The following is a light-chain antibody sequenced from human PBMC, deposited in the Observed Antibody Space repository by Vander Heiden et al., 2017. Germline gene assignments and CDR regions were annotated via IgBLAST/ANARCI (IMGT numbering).Light chain of an antibody. CDR1: QDISNY. CDR2: DAS. V-gene: IGKV1-33*01. CDR3: QQHGYLTPHT. Sequence: DTQMTHSPSSLSASVGDRGTITCQASQDISNYLNWYQQKPGKTPKRLIYDASNVETVGPSRCSGSGCATDYTFTISSRQPEDIATYYCQQHGYLTPHTFGGGTKVEIK. J-gene: IGKJ4*01.